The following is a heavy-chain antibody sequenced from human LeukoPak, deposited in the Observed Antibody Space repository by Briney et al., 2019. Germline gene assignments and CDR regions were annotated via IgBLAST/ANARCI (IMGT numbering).Heavy chain of an antibody. J-gene: IGHJ3*02. V-gene: IGHV4-34*01. CDR2: INHRGNT. CDR3: ARDICSGGSCYSLSAPLSAFDI. D-gene: IGHD2-15*01. Sequence: PSETLSLTCAVYGGSFSGYYWSWIRQPPGKGLEWIGEINHRGNTNYNPSLKSRVTISVDTSKNQFSLKLSSVTAADTAVYYCARDICSGGSCYSLSAPLSAFDIWGQGTMVTVSS. CDR1: GGSFSGYY.